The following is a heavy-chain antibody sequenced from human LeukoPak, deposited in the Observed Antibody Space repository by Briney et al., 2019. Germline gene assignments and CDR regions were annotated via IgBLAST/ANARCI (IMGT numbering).Heavy chain of an antibody. CDR1: GDSVSSNSAA. V-gene: IGHV6-1*01. Sequence: SQTFSLTCASSGDSVSSNSAAWNWIRQSPSRGLEWLGRTYYRSKWYNDYAVSVKSRITINPDTSKNQFSLQLNSVTPEDTAVYYCAREYSSGWSRWDYYGMDVWGQGTTVTVSS. J-gene: IGHJ6*02. CDR2: TYYRSKWYN. D-gene: IGHD6-19*01. CDR3: AREYSSGWSRWDYYGMDV.